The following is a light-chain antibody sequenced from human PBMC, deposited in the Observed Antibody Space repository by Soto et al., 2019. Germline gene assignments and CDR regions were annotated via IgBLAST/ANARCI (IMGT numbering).Light chain of an antibody. Sequence: DIPMTQSPSSLSASVGDRVSITCRASQGISKYLAWYQQKPGKVPEVLIYAASTLQSGVPSRFSGNGSGTDFTLSISSLQPEDVATYYCQRYNSVPLAFGGGTKVEIK. CDR2: AAS. J-gene: IGKJ4*01. V-gene: IGKV1-27*01. CDR1: QGISKY. CDR3: QRYNSVPLA.